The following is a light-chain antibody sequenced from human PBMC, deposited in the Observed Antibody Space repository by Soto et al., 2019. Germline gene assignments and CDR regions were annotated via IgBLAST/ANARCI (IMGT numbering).Light chain of an antibody. V-gene: IGKV2-28*01. J-gene: IGKJ5*01. Sequence: IVMTQSPLSLPVTPGEPASISCRSSQSLQHSNGYNYLDWYFQKPRQSPQLLMHLASNRASGVPVRFSGSGSGTDFTLNISSVEAGDGGLDYCMQSVQMPPITFGQGTRLEIK. CDR2: LAS. CDR1: QSLQHSNGYNY. CDR3: MQSVQMPPIT.